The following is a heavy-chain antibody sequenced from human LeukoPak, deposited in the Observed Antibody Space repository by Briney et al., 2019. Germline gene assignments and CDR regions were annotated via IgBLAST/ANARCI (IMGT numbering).Heavy chain of an antibody. V-gene: IGHV1-2*06. CDR2: INPNSGGT. CDR1: GYTFTGYY. CDR3: ASDLYYYDSSGYPEAFDI. D-gene: IGHD3-22*01. Sequence: GASVKVSCKASGYTFTGYYMHWVRQAPGQGLEWMGRINPNSGGTNYAQKFQGRVTMTRDTSISTAYMELSRLRSDDTAVYYCASDLYYYDSSGYPEAFDIWGQGTMVTVSS. J-gene: IGHJ3*02.